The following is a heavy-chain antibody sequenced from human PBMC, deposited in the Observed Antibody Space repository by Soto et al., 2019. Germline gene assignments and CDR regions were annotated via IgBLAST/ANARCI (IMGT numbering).Heavy chain of an antibody. CDR1: GFTFSSYA. CDR2: ISSNGGST. CDR3: AKENLRYGPHSPLDY. Sequence: GSLRLSCSASGFTFSSYAMHWVRQAPGKGLEYVSAISSNGGSTYYADSVKGRFTISRDNSKNTLYLQMNSLRAEDTAIYYCAKENLRYGPHSPLDYRGQRTFVTVSS. V-gene: IGHV3-64*04. J-gene: IGHJ4*02. D-gene: IGHD4-17*01.